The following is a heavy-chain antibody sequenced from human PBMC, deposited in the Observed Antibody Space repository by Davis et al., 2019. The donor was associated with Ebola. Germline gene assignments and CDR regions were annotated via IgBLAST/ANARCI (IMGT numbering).Heavy chain of an antibody. D-gene: IGHD2-21*02. CDR2: IYYSGST. J-gene: IGHJ6*02. Sequence: MPSETLSLTCTVSGGSINSYYWSWIRQSPGKGPEWIGYIYYSGSTNYNPSLKSRVTISVDTSKNQFSLKLSSVTAADTAVYYCARGGDYVPYYYGMDVWGQGTTVTVSS. CDR1: GGSINSYY. V-gene: IGHV4-59*12. CDR3: ARGGDYVPYYYGMDV.